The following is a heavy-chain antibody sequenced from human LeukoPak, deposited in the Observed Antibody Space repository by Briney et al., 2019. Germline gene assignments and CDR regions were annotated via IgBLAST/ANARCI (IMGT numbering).Heavy chain of an antibody. Sequence: MSSETLSLTCAVYGGSFSGYYWSWIRQPPGKGLEWIGEINHSGSTNYNPSLKSRVTISVDMSNNQFSLKLSSVTAADTAVYYCARTGYFYTTGNFDLWGQGTLVAVSS. CDR1: GGSFSGYY. V-gene: IGHV4-34*01. CDR3: ARTGYFYTTGNFDL. CDR2: INHSGST. J-gene: IGHJ4*02. D-gene: IGHD4-17*01.